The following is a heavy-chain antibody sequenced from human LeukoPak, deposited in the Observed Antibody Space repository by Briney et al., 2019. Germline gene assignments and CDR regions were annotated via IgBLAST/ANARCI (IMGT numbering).Heavy chain of an antibody. D-gene: IGHD5-12*01. V-gene: IGHV1-69*06. CDR3: ARELGYGDYYMDV. J-gene: IGHJ6*03. Sequence: SVKVSCKASGGTFSSYAISWVQQAPGQGLEWMGGIIPIFGTANYAQKFQGRVTITADKSTSTAYMELRSLRSDDTAVYYCARELGYGDYYMDVWGKGTTVTVSS. CDR2: IIPIFGTA. CDR1: GGTFSSYA.